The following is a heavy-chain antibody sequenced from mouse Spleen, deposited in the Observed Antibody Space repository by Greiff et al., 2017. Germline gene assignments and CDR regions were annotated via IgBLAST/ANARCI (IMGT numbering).Heavy chain of an antibody. CDR1: GFTFSDYG. V-gene: IGHV5-15*01. CDR3: ARHKGGIGYGYFDY. D-gene: IGHD1-2*01. CDR2: ISNLAYSI. J-gene: IGHJ2*01. Sequence: EVQVVESGGGLVKPGGSLKLSCAASGFTFSDYGMAWVRQAPGKGPEWVAFISNLAYSIYYADTVTGRFTISRENAKNTLYLEMSSLRSEDTAMYYCARHKGGIGYGYFDYWGQGTTLTVSS.